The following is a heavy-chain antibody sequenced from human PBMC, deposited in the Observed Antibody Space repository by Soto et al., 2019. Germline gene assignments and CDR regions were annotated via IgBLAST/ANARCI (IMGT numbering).Heavy chain of an antibody. D-gene: IGHD6-6*01. V-gene: IGHV7-4-1*01. CDR1: GYTFTSYA. CDR2: INTNTGNP. J-gene: IGHJ6*02. CDR3: ARQYSSSPPYYSYYGMDV. Sequence: ASVKVSCKASGYTFTSYAMNWVRQAPGQGLEWMGWINTNTGNPTYAQGFTGRFVFSLDTSVSTAYLQICSLKASDTAMYYCARQYSSSPPYYSYYGMDVWGQGTTVTVSS.